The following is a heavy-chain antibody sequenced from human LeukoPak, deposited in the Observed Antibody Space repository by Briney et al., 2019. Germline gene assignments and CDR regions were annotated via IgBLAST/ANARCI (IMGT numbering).Heavy chain of an antibody. J-gene: IGHJ3*02. V-gene: IGHV1-3*01. D-gene: IGHD1-26*01. CDR3: TRDGLYSGSYFDAFDI. CDR1: GYTFIFYA. CDR2: INAGNGNT. Sequence: ASVKVSCKASGYTFIFYAMHWVRQAPGQRLEWMGWINAGNGNTKYSQKFQGRVTITRDTSASTAYMELSSLRSEDTAVYYCTRDGLYSGSYFDAFDIWGQGTMVTVSS.